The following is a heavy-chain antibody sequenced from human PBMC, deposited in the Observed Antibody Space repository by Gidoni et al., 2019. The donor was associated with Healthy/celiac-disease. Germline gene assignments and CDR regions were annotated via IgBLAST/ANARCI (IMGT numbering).Heavy chain of an antibody. V-gene: IGHV1-69*01. CDR3: ARSSGSYYWYFDL. Sequence: QVQLVQSGAEVQKPGSSVRVSLEASGGTFSSYAISWVRQAPGQGLEWMGGIIAIFGTANYEQKFQGRVTITADEATSTAYMERSSLRAEDTAVYYCARSSGSYYWYFDLWGRGTLVTVSS. CDR1: GGTFSSYA. D-gene: IGHD1-26*01. CDR2: IIAIFGTA. J-gene: IGHJ2*01.